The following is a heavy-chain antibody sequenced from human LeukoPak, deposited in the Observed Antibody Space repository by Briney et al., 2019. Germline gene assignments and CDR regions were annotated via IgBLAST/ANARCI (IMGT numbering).Heavy chain of an antibody. CDR2: ISASGGNS. CDR1: GFTFSDSA. Sequence: GGSLRLSCEASGFTFSDSAMSWVRQASGRGLEWVSLISASGGNSYYADSVKGRFTVSRDSSKNTLHLQMNSLRAEDTAVYYCAREKGYGDCMGGSCYFEGLDYWGQGTLVTVSS. J-gene: IGHJ4*02. V-gene: IGHV3-23*01. CDR3: AREKGYGDCMGGSCYFEGLDY. D-gene: IGHD2-15*01.